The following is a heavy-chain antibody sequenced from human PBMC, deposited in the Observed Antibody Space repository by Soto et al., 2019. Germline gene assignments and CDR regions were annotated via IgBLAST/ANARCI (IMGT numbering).Heavy chain of an antibody. J-gene: IGHJ4*02. CDR2: TSYDGSNK. D-gene: IGHD6-13*01. CDR3: AREYSHSWHNFDY. Sequence: QVQLVESGGGVVQPGRSLRLSCEASGFTFRSFAMHWVRQAPGKGLEWVAVTSYDGSNKNYADSVKGRFTISRENCKNALYLQLNSLSTEDTAVYYCAREYSHSWHNFDYWGRGTLVIVSS. V-gene: IGHV3-30-3*01. CDR1: GFTFRSFA.